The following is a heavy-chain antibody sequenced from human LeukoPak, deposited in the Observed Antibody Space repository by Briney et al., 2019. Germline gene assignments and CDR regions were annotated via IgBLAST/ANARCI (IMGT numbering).Heavy chain of an antibody. J-gene: IGHJ4*02. CDR3: ARDSKQLVGKIDY. V-gene: IGHV4-31*03. CDR1: GGSISSGGYY. CDR2: IYYSGST. Sequence: TLSLTCPVSGGSISSGGYYWSWIRQHPGKGLGGIGYIYYSGSTYYNPSLKSRVTISVDTSKNQFSLKLSSVTAADTAVYYCARDSKQLVGKIDYWGQGTLVTVSS. D-gene: IGHD6-6*01.